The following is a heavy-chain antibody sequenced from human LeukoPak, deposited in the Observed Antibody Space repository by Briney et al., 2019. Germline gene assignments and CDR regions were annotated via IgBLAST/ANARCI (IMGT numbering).Heavy chain of an antibody. CDR1: GGSISSSSYY. Sequence: SETLSLTCTVSGGSISSSSYYWGWIRQPPGKGLEWIGSIYYSGSTYYNPSLKSRVTISVDTSKNQFSLKLSSVTAADTAVYYCARQVHHGSHFFDYWGQGTLVTVSS. CDR3: ARQVHHGSHFFDY. CDR2: IYYSGST. V-gene: IGHV4-39*01. J-gene: IGHJ4*02. D-gene: IGHD3-3*02.